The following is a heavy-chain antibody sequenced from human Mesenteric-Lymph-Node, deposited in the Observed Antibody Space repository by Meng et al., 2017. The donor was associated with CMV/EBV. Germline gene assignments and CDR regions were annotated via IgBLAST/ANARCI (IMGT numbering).Heavy chain of an antibody. V-gene: IGHV4-34*01. Sequence: GSLRLSCAVYGGSFSGYYWSWIRQPPGKGLEWIGEINHSGSTNYNPSLKSRVTISVDTSKNQFSLKLSSVTAADTAVYYCARGQVGSGYDYDYWGQGTLVTVSS. CDR3: ARGQVGSGYDYDY. CDR1: GGSFSGYY. J-gene: IGHJ4*02. D-gene: IGHD5-12*01. CDR2: INHSGST.